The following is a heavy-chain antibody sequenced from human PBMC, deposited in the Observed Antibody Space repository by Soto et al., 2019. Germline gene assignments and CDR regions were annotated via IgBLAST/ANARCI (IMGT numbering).Heavy chain of an antibody. CDR1: GFSLSDNGVG. D-gene: IGHD1-26*01. CDR3: AHRLTWDAFDI. V-gene: IGHV2-5*02. Sequence: QITLKESGPQLVKRTQTLTLTCTFSGFSLSDNGVGVGWIRQPPGKALEWLALIYWDDEKIYSPSLKTRLTIIKDTSKNQVLLTMTNMDPVDTATYYCAHRLTWDAFDIWGQGTMVTVSS. CDR2: IYWDDEK. J-gene: IGHJ3*02.